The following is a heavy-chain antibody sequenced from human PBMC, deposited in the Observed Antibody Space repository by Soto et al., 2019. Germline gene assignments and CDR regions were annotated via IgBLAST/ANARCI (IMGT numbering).Heavy chain of an antibody. CDR1: GFTFSSYA. CDR3: ARGLVRNRWFDP. V-gene: IGHV3-30-3*01. CDR2: ISYDGSNK. Sequence: PGGSLRLCCAASGFTFSSYAMHWVRQAPGKGLEWVAVISYDGSNKYYADSAKGRFTISRDNSKNTLYLQMNSLRAEDTAVYYCARGLVRNRWFDPWGQGTLVTVSS. J-gene: IGHJ5*02.